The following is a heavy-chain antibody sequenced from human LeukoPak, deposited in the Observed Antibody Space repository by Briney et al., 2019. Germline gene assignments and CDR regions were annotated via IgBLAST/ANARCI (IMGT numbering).Heavy chain of an antibody. Sequence: SVKVSCKASGGTFSSYAISWVRQAPGQGLEWMGGIIPIFGTANYAQKFQGRVTITTDESTSTAYMELSSLRPEDTAVYYCARGAWYYDSSGYYNWFDPWGQGTLVTVSS. V-gene: IGHV1-69*05. CDR1: GGTFSSYA. J-gene: IGHJ5*02. CDR3: ARGAWYYDSSGYYNWFDP. D-gene: IGHD3-22*01. CDR2: IIPIFGTA.